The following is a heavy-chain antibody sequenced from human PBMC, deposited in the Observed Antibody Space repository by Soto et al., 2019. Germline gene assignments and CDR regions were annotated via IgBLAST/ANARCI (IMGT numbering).Heavy chain of an antibody. CDR1: GGTFSSYA. J-gene: IGHJ3*02. CDR2: IIPIIGTA. Sequence: QVQLVQSGAEVKKPGSSVKVSCKASGGTFSSYAISWVRQAPGQGLEWMGGIIPIIGTANYAQKFQGRVTITADESTSTAYMELSSLRSEDTAVYYCARVNRPYNGNGGGAFDIWGQGTMVTVSS. V-gene: IGHV1-69*01. CDR3: ARVNRPYNGNGGGAFDI. D-gene: IGHD1-1*01.